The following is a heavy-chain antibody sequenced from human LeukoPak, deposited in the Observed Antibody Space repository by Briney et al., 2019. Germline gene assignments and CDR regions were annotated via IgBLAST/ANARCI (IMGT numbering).Heavy chain of an antibody. CDR1: GYSFTSYW. CDR3: ARHLIEMYPGTIDY. Sequence: GESLKISCKGSGYSFTSYWIGWVRQMPGKGLEWMGIIYPGDSDTRYSPSFQGQVTVSADKSISTASLQWSSLKASDTAMYYCARHLIEMYPGTIDYWGQGTLVTVSS. J-gene: IGHJ4*02. D-gene: IGHD1/OR15-1a*01. CDR2: IYPGDSDT. V-gene: IGHV5-51*01.